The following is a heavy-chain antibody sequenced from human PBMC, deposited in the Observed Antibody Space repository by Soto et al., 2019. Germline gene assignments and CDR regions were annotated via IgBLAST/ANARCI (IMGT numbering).Heavy chain of an antibody. CDR1: GFTFSSYG. V-gene: IGHV3-33*01. CDR2: IWYDGSNK. Sequence: QVQLVESGGGVVQPGRSLRLSCAASGFTFSSYGMHWVRQAPGKGLEWVAGIWYDGSNKYYADSVKGRFTISRDNSKNPLYLQMTSLRAEDTAVYYCSRDTARAMVRIYYGMDVWGQGTTVTVSS. J-gene: IGHJ6*02. CDR3: SRDTARAMVRIYYGMDV. D-gene: IGHD3-10*01.